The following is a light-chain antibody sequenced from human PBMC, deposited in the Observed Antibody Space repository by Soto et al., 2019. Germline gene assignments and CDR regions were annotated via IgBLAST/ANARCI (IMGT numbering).Light chain of an antibody. V-gene: IGKV3-11*01. J-gene: IGKJ5*01. CDR1: QSVGIY. CDR2: DAS. Sequence: EIVLTQSPATLSLSPGERATLSCRASQSVGIYLGWYQQRPGQAPRLLTYDASKRAAGIPARFSGSGSGTDFTLTINSLEPEDFAVYYCQHRSTWPRAFGQGTRLEIK. CDR3: QHRSTWPRA.